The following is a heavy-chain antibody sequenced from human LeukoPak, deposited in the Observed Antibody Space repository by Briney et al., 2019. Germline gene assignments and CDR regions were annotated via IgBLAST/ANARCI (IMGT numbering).Heavy chain of an antibody. CDR3: ARPPAPAPQQPNPYYGMDV. Sequence: ASVKVSCTASGYTFTSYYMHWVRQAPGQGLEWMGIINPSGGSTSYAQKFQGRVTMTRDTSTSTVYMELSSLRSEDTAVYYCARPPAPAPQQPNPYYGMDVWGQGTTVTVSS. V-gene: IGHV1-46*01. CDR2: INPSGGST. CDR1: GYTFTSYY. D-gene: IGHD6-13*01. J-gene: IGHJ6*02.